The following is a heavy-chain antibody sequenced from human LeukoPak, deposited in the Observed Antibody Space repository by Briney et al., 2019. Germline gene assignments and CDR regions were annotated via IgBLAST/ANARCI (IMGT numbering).Heavy chain of an antibody. V-gene: IGHV1-2*02. CDR2: INPNSDCT. CDR1: GYTFIGYY. CDR3: ARDPRHLASYYGMDV. J-gene: IGHJ6*02. Sequence: GASVTVSFKASGYTFIGYYMHWVRQAPGKGLEWMGWINPNSDCTNYVQKFQGRVTMTRDTSISTAYIELSRLRSDDRAVYYCARDPRHLASYYGMDVWGQGTTVTVSS.